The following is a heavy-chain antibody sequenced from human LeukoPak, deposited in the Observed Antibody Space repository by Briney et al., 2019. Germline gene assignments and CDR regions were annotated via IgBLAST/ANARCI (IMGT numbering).Heavy chain of an antibody. D-gene: IGHD3-10*01. J-gene: IGHJ5*02. CDR1: GYTFTSYD. V-gene: IGHV1-8*01. CDR3: ARSGFGSGISFDL. Sequence: ASVKVSCKASGYTFTSYDINWVRQATGQGLEWMGWMNPNSGNTGYAQMFQGRVTMTRDTSITTAYMELSSLRSEDTAVYYCARSGFGSGISFDLWGQGTLVTVSS. CDR2: MNPNSGNT.